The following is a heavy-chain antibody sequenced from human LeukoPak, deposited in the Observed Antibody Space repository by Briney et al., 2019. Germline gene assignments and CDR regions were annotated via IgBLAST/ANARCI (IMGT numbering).Heavy chain of an antibody. CDR3: ARDRGSSSWYF. CDR2: ISSSSSTI. D-gene: IGHD6-13*01. Sequence: GGSLRLSCAASGFTFSSYSMNWVRQAPGKGLEWVSYISSSSSTIYYADSVKGRFTISRDNAKNSLYLQMNSLRAEDTAAYYCARDRGSSSWYFWGQGTLVTVSS. V-gene: IGHV3-48*04. CDR1: GFTFSSYS. J-gene: IGHJ1*01.